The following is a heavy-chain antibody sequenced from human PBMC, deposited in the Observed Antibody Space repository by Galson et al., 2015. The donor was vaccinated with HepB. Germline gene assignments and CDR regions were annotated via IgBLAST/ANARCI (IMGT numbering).Heavy chain of an antibody. CDR1: GFTFSSYS. Sequence: SLRLSCAASGFTFSSYSMNWVRQAPGKGLEWVSYTSSSSSTIYYADSVKGRFTISRDNAKNSLYLQMNSLRDEDTAVYYCAREAGFLEWFREIDYWGQGTLVTVS. J-gene: IGHJ4*02. CDR3: AREAGFLEWFREIDY. CDR2: TSSSSSTI. D-gene: IGHD3-3*01. V-gene: IGHV3-48*02.